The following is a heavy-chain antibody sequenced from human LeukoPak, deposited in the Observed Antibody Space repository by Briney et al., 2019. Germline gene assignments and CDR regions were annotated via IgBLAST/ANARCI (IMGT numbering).Heavy chain of an antibody. CDR1: GFTFSNHW. CDR2: IDTEGSGT. J-gene: IGHJ5*02. CDR3: ARDLYYNWFDP. V-gene: IGHV3-74*01. D-gene: IGHD3-10*01. Sequence: GGSLRLSCAVSGFTFSNHWMHWVRLAPGKGLVWVAYIDTEGSGTNYADSVKGRVTISRENAKNTLYLQMNSLRAEDTAVYYCARDLYYNWFDPWGQGTLVTVSS.